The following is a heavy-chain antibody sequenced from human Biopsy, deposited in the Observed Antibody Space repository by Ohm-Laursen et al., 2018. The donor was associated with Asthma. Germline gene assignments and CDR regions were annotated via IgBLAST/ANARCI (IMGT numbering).Heavy chain of an antibody. CDR2: VKGDGRRT. D-gene: IGHD2-2*01. CDR1: GLTFSDYW. J-gene: IGHJ6*02. Sequence: SLRLSCTASGLTFSDYWMHWVRQAPGKGLEWVSHVKGDGRRTSYADSVRGRFTISRDNAKNTLYLQMNSLRVEDTAVYYCSRDGVVPDAMYYHYYYGLDVWGQGTTVTVSS. V-gene: IGHV3-74*01. CDR3: SRDGVVPDAMYYHYYYGLDV.